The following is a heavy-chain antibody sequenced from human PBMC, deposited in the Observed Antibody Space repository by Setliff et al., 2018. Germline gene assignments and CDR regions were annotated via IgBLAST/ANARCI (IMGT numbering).Heavy chain of an antibody. V-gene: IGHV3-15*01. Sequence: PGGSLRLSCAASGFTFSNAWMSWVRQAPGKGLEWVGRIKSKTDGGTIDYAAPVKGRFIISGDESENTLYLQMNNLKTEDTGVYYCAKDFFEMCTNGVCYGRPSFGYWGQGTLVTVSS. J-gene: IGHJ4*02. CDR2: IKSKTDGGTI. CDR3: AKDFFEMCTNGVCYGRPSFGY. D-gene: IGHD2-8*01. CDR1: GFTFSNAW.